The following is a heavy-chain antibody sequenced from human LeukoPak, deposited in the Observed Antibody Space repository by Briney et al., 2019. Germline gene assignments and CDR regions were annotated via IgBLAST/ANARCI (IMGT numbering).Heavy chain of an antibody. CDR1: GFTFSNAW. CDR3: AKDGRYYYDSSGYQFDY. D-gene: IGHD3-22*01. CDR2: IKNKTDGGTT. J-gene: IGHJ4*02. Sequence: GGSLRLSCAASGFTFSNAWTSWVRQAPGKGLEWVGRIKNKTDGGTTDYAAPVKGRFTISRDDSNNTLYLQMNSLRAEDTAVYYCAKDGRYYYDSSGYQFDYWGQGTLVTVSS. V-gene: IGHV3-15*01.